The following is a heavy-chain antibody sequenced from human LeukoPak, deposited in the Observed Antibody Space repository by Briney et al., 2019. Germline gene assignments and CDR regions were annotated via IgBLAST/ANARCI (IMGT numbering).Heavy chain of an antibody. CDR2: IYDSGST. V-gene: IGHV4-59*02. D-gene: IGHD6-13*01. CDR1: GGSVSGYY. J-gene: IGHJ5*02. Sequence: SETLSLTCTVSGGSVSGYYWSWIRQPPGKGLEWIGYIYDSGSTNYIPSLKNRVTMSLDMSKNHFSLKLSSVTAADTAVYYCARDSSSSVLAWFDPWGQGTLVTVSS. CDR3: ARDSSSSVLAWFDP.